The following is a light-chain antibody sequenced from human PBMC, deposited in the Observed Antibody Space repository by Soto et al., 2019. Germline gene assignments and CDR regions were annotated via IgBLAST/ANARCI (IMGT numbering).Light chain of an antibody. Sequence: EIFMTQSPATRALSPGERATLSCRASQSVSSNLAWYQQKPGQAPRLLIYGASTRATGIPARFSGSGSGTEFTLTISSLQSEDFAVYYCQQYNNWLPLTFGQGTRL. CDR2: GAS. CDR3: QQYNNWLPLT. V-gene: IGKV3-15*01. CDR1: QSVSSN. J-gene: IGKJ5*01.